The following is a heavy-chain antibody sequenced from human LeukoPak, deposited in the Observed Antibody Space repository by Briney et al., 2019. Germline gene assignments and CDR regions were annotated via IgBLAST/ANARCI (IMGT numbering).Heavy chain of an antibody. D-gene: IGHD3-9*01. CDR1: GGSISSYY. V-gene: IGHV4-4*07. Sequence: PSETLSLTCTVSGGSISSYYWSWIREPAVKGLEWIGRISPSGSTNYKPSLKSRVTMSVDTSKNQFSLKLSSVTAADTAVYYCARDSEVIRYVDWFPSMDVWGKGTTVTVSS. J-gene: IGHJ6*03. CDR2: ISPSGST. CDR3: ARDSEVIRYVDWFPSMDV.